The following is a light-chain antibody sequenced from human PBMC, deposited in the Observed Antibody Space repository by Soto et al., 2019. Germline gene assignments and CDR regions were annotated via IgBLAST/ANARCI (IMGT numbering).Light chain of an antibody. Sequence: EIVLTQSPATLSAYPGERANLSCRASESVLDYLAWFQQRPGQSPRLLIYGPGTRATGIPGRFSGSGSGTDFTLTISCLQSEDFATYYCQQYYSFPWTFGQGTKVDIK. CDR3: QQYYSFPWT. V-gene: IGKV3-15*01. CDR1: ESVLDY. J-gene: IGKJ1*01. CDR2: GPG.